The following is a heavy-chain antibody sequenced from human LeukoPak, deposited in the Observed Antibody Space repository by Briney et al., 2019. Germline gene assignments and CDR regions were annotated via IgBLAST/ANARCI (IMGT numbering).Heavy chain of an antibody. CDR3: ARRYYDSSGYFDY. V-gene: IGHV3-23*01. CDR2: ISAGDST. J-gene: IGHJ4*02. Sequence: GGSLRLSCATSQFSFSNYGMSWVRQDPGKGLEWVSSISAGDSTYYGDSVKGRFTISRDNAKNSLYLQMNSLRAEDTAVYYCARRYYDSSGYFDYWGQGTLVTVSS. D-gene: IGHD3-22*01. CDR1: QFSFSNYG.